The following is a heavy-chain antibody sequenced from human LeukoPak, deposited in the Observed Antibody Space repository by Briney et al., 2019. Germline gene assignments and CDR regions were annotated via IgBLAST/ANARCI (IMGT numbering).Heavy chain of an antibody. D-gene: IGHD3-22*01. J-gene: IGHJ5*02. CDR1: GYSFTSYW. CDR2: IYPGDSDT. Sequence: GESLKISCKGSGYSFTSYWIGWVRQMPGKGLEWMGIIYPGDSDTRYSPSFQGQVTISADKSTSTAYLQWSSLKASDTAMYYCARSPILYYYDSSGYNWFDPWGQGTLVTVSS. V-gene: IGHV5-51*01. CDR3: ARSPILYYYDSSGYNWFDP.